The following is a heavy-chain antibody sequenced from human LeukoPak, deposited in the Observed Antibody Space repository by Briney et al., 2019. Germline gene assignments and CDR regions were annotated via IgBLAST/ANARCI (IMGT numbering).Heavy chain of an antibody. CDR2: ITTSSDTI. V-gene: IGHV3-48*03. J-gene: IGHJ3*02. Sequence: PGGSLRLSCVGSGFTFSSYDMNWVRQAPGKGLEWLSYITTSSDTIYYADSVKGRFTISRDNSKNTLYLQMNSLRAEDTAVYYCAKAIFSSTSLEDAFDIWGQGTMVTVSS. CDR1: GFTFSSYD. D-gene: IGHD2-2*01. CDR3: AKAIFSSTSLEDAFDI.